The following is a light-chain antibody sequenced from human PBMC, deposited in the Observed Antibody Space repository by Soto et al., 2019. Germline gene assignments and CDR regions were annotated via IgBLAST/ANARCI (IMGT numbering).Light chain of an antibody. Sequence: DIQMTQSPSSLSASVGDRVTIACRASQGIRNHLGWFQQKPGEAPKRLIYATSTLETGVPSRFSGSGSETEFSLTISNLQPEDFATYYCQQYNTYSPSITFGQGTRLEIK. CDR3: QQYNTYSPSIT. CDR1: QGIRNH. V-gene: IGKV1-17*02. CDR2: ATS. J-gene: IGKJ5*01.